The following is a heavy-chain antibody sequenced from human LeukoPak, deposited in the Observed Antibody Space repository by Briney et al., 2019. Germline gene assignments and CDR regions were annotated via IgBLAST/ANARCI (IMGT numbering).Heavy chain of an antibody. J-gene: IGHJ6*03. CDR3: ASVRRGFGESSKYYAYYYMGV. CDR2: IKHSGST. CDR1: CGGFSGFY. Sequence: SETLSLPCAFYCGGFSGFYWSWNPQPPREGVGGIGGIKHSGSTNYNPSLKSRVTISLDTSKNRFSLKLSSVTAADTAVYYCASVRRGFGESSKYYAYYYMGVWGKGTTVTISS. V-gene: IGHV4-34*01. D-gene: IGHD3-10*01.